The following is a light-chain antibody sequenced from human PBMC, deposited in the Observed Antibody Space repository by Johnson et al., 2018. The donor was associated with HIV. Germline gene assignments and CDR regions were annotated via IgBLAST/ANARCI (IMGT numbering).Light chain of an antibody. CDR1: SCDIGNNY. V-gene: IGLV1-51*02. J-gene: IGLJ1*01. CDR2: ENN. Sequence: QSVLTQPPSVSAAPGQKVTISCSGSSCDIGNNYVSWYQQLPGTAPKLLIYENNKRPSGIPDRFSGSKSGTSATLAITGLQTGDEADYYCGTWDSSLSAGGYVFGTGTKVTVL. CDR3: GTWDSSLSAGGYV.